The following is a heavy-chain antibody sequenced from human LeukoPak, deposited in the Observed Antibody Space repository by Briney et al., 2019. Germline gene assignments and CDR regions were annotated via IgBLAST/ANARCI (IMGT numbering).Heavy chain of an antibody. CDR2: ICGSGGRT. D-gene: IGHD6-19*01. V-gene: IGHV3-23*01. CDR3: AKTTVGYSSGRYPGWPADC. CDR1: GFTFNTYA. J-gene: IGHJ4*02. Sequence: GGSLRLSCAASGFTFNTYAIYWVRRAPGKGLEWVSGICGSGGRTYYADSVKGRFTISRDNSKNTVYLQMNSLTADDTAVYYCAKTTVGYSSGRYPGWPADCWGQGTLVTVSP.